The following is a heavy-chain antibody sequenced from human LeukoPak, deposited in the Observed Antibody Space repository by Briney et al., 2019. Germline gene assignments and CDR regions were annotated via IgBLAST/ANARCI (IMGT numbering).Heavy chain of an antibody. J-gene: IGHJ4*02. CDR1: GFTFSSYS. D-gene: IGHD3-22*01. CDR2: ISSSSSTI. Sequence: GGSLRLSCAASGFTFSSYSMNWVRQAPGKGLEWVSYISSSSSTIYYADSVKGRFTISRDNAKNSLYLQMNSLRAEDTAVYYCARRDYDSSGYYSTFDYWGQGTLVTVSS. V-gene: IGHV3-48*01. CDR3: ARRDYDSSGYYSTFDY.